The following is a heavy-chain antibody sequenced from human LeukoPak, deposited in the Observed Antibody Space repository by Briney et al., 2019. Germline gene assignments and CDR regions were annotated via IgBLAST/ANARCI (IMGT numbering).Heavy chain of an antibody. CDR3: ARVFEEYCSGGSCYLLYY. V-gene: IGHV1-46*01. D-gene: IGHD2-15*01. CDR1: GYTFTSYG. J-gene: IGHJ4*02. Sequence: ASVKVSCKASGYTFTSYGISWVRQAPGQGLEWMGIINPSGGSTSYAQKFQGRVTMTRDTSTSTVYMELSSLRSEDTAVYYCARVFEEYCSGGSCYLLYYWGQGTLVTVSS. CDR2: INPSGGST.